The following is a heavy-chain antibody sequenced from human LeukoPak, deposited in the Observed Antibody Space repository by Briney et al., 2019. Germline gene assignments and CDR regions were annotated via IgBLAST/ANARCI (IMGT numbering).Heavy chain of an antibody. CDR2: ISGSGGIT. D-gene: IGHD6-13*01. Sequence: PGGSLRLSCAASGSTFSSYSMNWVRQAPGKGLEWVSVISGSGGITYYEDSVKGRFTISRDNSKNTLYLQMNSLRADDTAIYYCAKDAAAAGSAYYFEYWGQGTLVTVSS. V-gene: IGHV3-23*01. CDR1: GSTFSSYS. CDR3: AKDAAAAGSAYYFEY. J-gene: IGHJ4*02.